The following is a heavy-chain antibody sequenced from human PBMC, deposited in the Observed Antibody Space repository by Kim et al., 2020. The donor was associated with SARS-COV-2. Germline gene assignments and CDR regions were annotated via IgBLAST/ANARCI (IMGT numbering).Heavy chain of an antibody. D-gene: IGHD6-19*01. V-gene: IGHV1-2*02. J-gene: IGHJ4*02. Sequence: AQKFQGRVTMTRDTAISTAYMDLRSLRSDDTALYYCARGGYTSGWLPFENWGQGTLVTVSS. CDR3: ARGGYTSGWLPFEN.